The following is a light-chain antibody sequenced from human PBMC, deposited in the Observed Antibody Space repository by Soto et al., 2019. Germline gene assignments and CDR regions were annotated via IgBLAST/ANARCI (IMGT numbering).Light chain of an antibody. Sequence: DIQMTQSPSSLSASVGDRVTITCRASQSISGYLNWYQQKPGKAPNLLIYAASSLQSGVPSRFSGSGSGTDFTLTISSLQPDDFATYYCQPSYSTPYTFGQGTKLEIK. J-gene: IGKJ2*01. CDR2: AAS. CDR1: QSISGY. CDR3: QPSYSTPYT. V-gene: IGKV1-39*01.